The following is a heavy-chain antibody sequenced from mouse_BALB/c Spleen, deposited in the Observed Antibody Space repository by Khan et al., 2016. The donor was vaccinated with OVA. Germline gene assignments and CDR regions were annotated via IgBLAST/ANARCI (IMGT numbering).Heavy chain of an antibody. CDR1: DYTFTSFW. V-gene: IGHV1S41*01. D-gene: IGHD1-1*01. CDR3: ARSNYYGSSLYAMDY. Sequence: DLVKPGASVKLSCKASDYTFTSFWINWIKQRPGQGLEWVGHIGPGSGDTYYNEIFKGKATLTVDPSSSTAYIQLSSLSSEDSAVYFCARSNYYGSSLYAMDYWGQGTSVTVSS. J-gene: IGHJ4*01. CDR2: IGPGSGDT.